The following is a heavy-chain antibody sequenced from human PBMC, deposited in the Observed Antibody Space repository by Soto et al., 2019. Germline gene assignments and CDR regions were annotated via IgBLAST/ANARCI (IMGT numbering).Heavy chain of an antibody. J-gene: IGHJ5*02. CDR3: ARADTAMAPPGS. D-gene: IGHD5-18*01. CDR1: GGSISRGGYY. Sequence: SETLSLTCTVSGGSISRGGYYWSWIRQHPGKGLEWIACAYNSVTPYYNPSLKSRVTISIATSKTQFSLNLTSLTAADTAIYYCARADTAMAPPGSWGQGIRVTVSS. V-gene: IGHV4-30-4*08. CDR2: AYNSVTP.